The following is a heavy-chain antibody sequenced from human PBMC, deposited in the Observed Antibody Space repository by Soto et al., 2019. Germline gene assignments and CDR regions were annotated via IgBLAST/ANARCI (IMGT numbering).Heavy chain of an antibody. Sequence: QVQLVESGGGVVQPGRSLRLSCAASGFTFSSYGMHWVRQAPGKGLEWVAVISYDGSNKYYADSVKGQFTISRDNSKNTLYLQMNSLRAEDTAVYYCAKDQGTTGTTLDYWGQGTLVTVSS. CDR3: AKDQGTTGTTLDY. V-gene: IGHV3-30*18. CDR1: GFTFSSYG. J-gene: IGHJ4*02. D-gene: IGHD1-1*01. CDR2: ISYDGSNK.